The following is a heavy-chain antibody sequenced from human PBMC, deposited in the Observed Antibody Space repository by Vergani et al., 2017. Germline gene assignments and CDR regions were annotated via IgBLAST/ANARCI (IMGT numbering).Heavy chain of an antibody. D-gene: IGHD3-22*01. CDR3: AKSVGDSSGYYLDY. J-gene: IGHJ4*02. Sequence: EVQLVESGGGLVQPGRSLRLSCAASGFTFDDYAMHWVRQAPGKGLEWVSGISWNSGSIGYADSVKGRFTISRDNAKNSLYLQMNSLRAEDTALYYCAKSVGDSSGYYLDYWGQGTLVTVSS. V-gene: IGHV3-9*01. CDR1: GFTFDDYA. CDR2: ISWNSGSI.